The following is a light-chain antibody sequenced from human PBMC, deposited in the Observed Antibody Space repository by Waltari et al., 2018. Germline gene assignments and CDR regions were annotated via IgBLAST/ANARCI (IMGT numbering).Light chain of an antibody. Sequence: IVLTQSPATPSVAPGERAPLSCRASQRITSYLAWYQLNPGQAPRLPIFDASNRATGLPAMFSGSGSGTDFTLTISNLEPEDSAVYCCQQRSKWPRTFGGGTKVEI. V-gene: IGKV3-11*01. CDR2: DAS. J-gene: IGKJ4*01. CDR3: QQRSKWPRT. CDR1: QRITSY.